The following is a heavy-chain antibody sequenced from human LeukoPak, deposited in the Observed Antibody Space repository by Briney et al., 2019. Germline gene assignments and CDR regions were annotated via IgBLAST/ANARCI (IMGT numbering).Heavy chain of an antibody. D-gene: IGHD3-22*01. CDR2: IYYSGST. CDR3: ASQGTIVVVIGRGVG. V-gene: IGHV4-39*01. Sequence: PSETLSLTCTDSGGSISSSSYYWGWIRQPPGKGLEWIGSIYYSGSTYYNPSLKSRVTISVDTSKNQFSLKLSSVTAADAAVYYCASQGTIVVVIGRGVGWGQGTLVTVSS. CDR1: GGSISSSSYY. J-gene: IGHJ4*02.